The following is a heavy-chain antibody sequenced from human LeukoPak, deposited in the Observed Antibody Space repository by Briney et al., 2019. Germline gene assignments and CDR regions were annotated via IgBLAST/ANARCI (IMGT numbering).Heavy chain of an antibody. CDR3: ARTGVVVAVLERGVVNWFGP. V-gene: IGHV3-21*01. J-gene: IGHJ5*02. Sequence: GGYLRLYCAASGFTFSSYSINWVRPAPGQGLEWVSSISSSSRYIYYADSVKGRFTISRDKTKNSLYLPMNSLRAEDTAVYYCARTGVVVAVLERGVVNWFGPWGEGTLVTVSS. D-gene: IGHD2-15*01. CDR2: ISSSSRYI. CDR1: GFTFSSYS.